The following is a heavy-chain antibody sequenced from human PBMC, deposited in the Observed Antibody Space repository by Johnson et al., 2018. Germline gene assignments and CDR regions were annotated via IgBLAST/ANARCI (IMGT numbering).Heavy chain of an antibody. CDR1: GGSISSYY. J-gene: IGHJ3*02. CDR3: ARAYYYDSSGHPPAFEI. Sequence: QVQLQESGPGLVKPSETLSLTCTVSGGSISSYYWSWIRQPPGKGLEWIGYIYYSGSTNYNPSLKSRGTISDAPSKSQFSRKLSSVTAADTAVYYCARAYYYDSSGHPPAFEIWGQGTMVTVSS. CDR2: IYYSGST. V-gene: IGHV4-59*01. D-gene: IGHD3-22*01.